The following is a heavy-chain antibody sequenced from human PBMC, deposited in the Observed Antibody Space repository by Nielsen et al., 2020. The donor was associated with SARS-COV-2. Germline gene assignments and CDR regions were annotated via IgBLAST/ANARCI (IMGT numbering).Heavy chain of an antibody. V-gene: IGHV4-59*08. CDR3: ARGPHYYDSSGYFLDY. D-gene: IGHD3-22*01. J-gene: IGHJ4*02. CDR2: IYYSGST. Sequence: SETLSLTCTVSGGSISSYYWSWIRQPPGKGLEWIGYIYYSGSTYYNPSLKSRVTISVDTSKNQFSLKLSSVTAADTAVYYCARGPHYYDSSGYFLDYWGQGTLVTVSS. CDR1: GGSISSYY.